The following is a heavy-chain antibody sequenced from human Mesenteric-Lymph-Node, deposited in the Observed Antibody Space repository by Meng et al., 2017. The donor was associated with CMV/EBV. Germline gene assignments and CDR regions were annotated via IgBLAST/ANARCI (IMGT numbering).Heavy chain of an antibody. D-gene: IGHD2-2*01. V-gene: IGHV3-53*01. CDR2: IYSGGST. Sequence: GGSLRLSCAASGFTVSSNYMSGVRQAPGKGLEWVSIIYSGGSTYYADSVKGRFTISRDNSKNTLYLQMNSLRAEDTAVYYCAKPRPLNVVPAAMDVWGQGTTVTVSS. CDR1: GFTVSSNY. CDR3: AKPRPLNVVPAAMDV. J-gene: IGHJ6*02.